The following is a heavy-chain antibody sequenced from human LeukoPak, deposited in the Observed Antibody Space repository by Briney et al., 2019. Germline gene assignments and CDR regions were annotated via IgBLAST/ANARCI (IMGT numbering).Heavy chain of an antibody. V-gene: IGHV3-20*04. J-gene: IGHJ4*02. D-gene: IGHD3-10*01. CDR2: INWNGGST. CDR3: AREVRYYFDY. Sequence: GRSLRLSCAASGFTFGDFGMSWVRQAPGKGLEWVSGINWNGGSTGYADSVKGRFTISRDNAKNSLYLQMNSLRAEDTAFYYCAREVRYYFDYWGQGTLVTVSS. CDR1: GFTFGDFG.